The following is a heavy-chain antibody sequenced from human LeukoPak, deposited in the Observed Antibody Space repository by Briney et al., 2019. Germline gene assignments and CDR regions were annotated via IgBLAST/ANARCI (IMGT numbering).Heavy chain of an antibody. Sequence: ASVKVSCKASGHTFMNYGVSWVRQAPGQGLEWMGWISAKNGNTNYAQNFQGRVTMTTHSSTNTASMELMSLRSNDTAVYWGASRSSGRGGDAFDIWGQGTMVIVSS. CDR2: ISAKNGNT. D-gene: IGHD6-19*01. CDR1: GHTFMNYG. V-gene: IGHV1-18*01. CDR3: ASRSSGRGGDAFDI. J-gene: IGHJ3*02.